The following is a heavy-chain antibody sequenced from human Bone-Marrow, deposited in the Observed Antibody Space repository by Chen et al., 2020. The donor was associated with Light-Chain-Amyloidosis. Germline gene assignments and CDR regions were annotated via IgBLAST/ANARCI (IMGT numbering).Heavy chain of an antibody. V-gene: IGHV4-31*03. Sequence: QVQLQESGPGLVKPSQTLSLTCTVSGGSISSGGYYWSWIRQHPGKGLEWIGYIYYSGTTDYNPSLKSRVTISVDTSKNQFSLKLSSVTAADTDVYYCGRTRIAAVGRGSNYYYMDVWGKGTTVTVSS. CDR1: GGSISSGGYY. J-gene: IGHJ6*03. D-gene: IGHD6-13*01. CDR2: IYYSGTT. CDR3: GRTRIAAVGRGSNYYYMDV.